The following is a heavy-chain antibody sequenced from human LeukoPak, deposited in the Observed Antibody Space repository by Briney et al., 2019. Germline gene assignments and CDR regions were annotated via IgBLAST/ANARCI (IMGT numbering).Heavy chain of an antibody. CDR3: TRTSRYHGGNQLFAY. J-gene: IGHJ4*02. D-gene: IGHD4-23*01. V-gene: IGHV4-30-4*01. CDR2: INYSGST. Sequence: SETLSLTCTVSGGSINSGDYFWSWIRQPPGKGLEWIGYINYSGSTYYNPSLKTRVIISVDTSKNQFSLKLSSVTAADTALYYCTRTSRYHGGNQLFAYWGQGTLVTVSS. CDR1: GGSINSGDYF.